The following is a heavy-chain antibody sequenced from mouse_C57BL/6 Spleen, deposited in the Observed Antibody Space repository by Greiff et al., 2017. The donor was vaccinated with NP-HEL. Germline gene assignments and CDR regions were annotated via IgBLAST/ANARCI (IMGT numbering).Heavy chain of an antibody. CDR1: GYTFTSYW. D-gene: IGHD2-5*01. J-gene: IGHJ2*01. CDR2: IDPSDSYT. V-gene: IGHV1-59*01. CDR3: ARDSNYDY. Sequence: QVQLQQPGAELVRPGTSVKLSCKASGYTFTSYWMHWVKQRPGQGLEWIGVIDPSDSYTNYNQKFKGKATLTVDTSSSTAYMQLSSLTSEDSAVYYCARDSNYDYWGKGTTLTVSS.